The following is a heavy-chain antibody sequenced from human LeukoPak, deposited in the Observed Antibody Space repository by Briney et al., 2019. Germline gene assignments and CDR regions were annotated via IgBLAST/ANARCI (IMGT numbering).Heavy chain of an antibody. CDR3: ARGGRHYYYMDV. D-gene: IGHD6-25*01. V-gene: IGHV4-30-2*01. J-gene: IGHJ6*03. CDR2: IYHGVRT. Sequence: SETLSLTCTVSGGSLSSGDNYWSWIRQPPGKGLEWIGYIYHGVRTYYAPSLNSRVTISVDRSKNQFSLNLSSVTAADTAVYYCARGGRHYYYMDVWGKGTTVTVSS. CDR1: GGSLSSGDNY.